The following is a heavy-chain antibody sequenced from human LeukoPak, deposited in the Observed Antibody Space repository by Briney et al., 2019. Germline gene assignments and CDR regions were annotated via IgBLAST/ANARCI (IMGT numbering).Heavy chain of an antibody. J-gene: IGHJ5*02. CDR1: GYSISSGYY. V-gene: IGHV4-38-2*02. CDR3: ARRRTGTTSSWFDP. Sequence: PSETLSLTCTVSGYSISSGYYWGWIRQPPGKGLEWIGSIYHSGSTYYNPSLKSRVTISVDTSKNQFSLKLSSVTAADTAVYYCARRRTGTTSSWFDPWGQGTLVTVSS. CDR2: IYHSGST. D-gene: IGHD1-1*01.